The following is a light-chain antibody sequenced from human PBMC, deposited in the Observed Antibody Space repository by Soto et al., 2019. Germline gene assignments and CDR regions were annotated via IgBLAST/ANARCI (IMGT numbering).Light chain of an antibody. J-gene: IGLJ1*01. Sequence: QSALTQPASVSGSPEQSITISCTGTSSDVGSYHLVSWYQQHPGKAPKLMIYEVTKRPSGVSDRFSGSKSGNTASLTISGLQAEDEADYYCCSYASSSTYVFGTGTKVTVL. CDR2: EVT. CDR3: CSYASSSTYV. V-gene: IGLV2-23*02. CDR1: SSDVGSYHL.